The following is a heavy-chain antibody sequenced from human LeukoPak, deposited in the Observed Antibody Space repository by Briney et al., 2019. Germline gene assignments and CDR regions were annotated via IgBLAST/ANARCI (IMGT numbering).Heavy chain of an antibody. CDR1: GFTFSGYW. D-gene: IGHD1-20*01. CDR3: ASSNWYALDS. J-gene: IGHJ4*02. CDR2: INTDGTTT. Sequence: GGSLRLSCAASGFTFSGYWMFWVRQAPGKGLVWVSRINTDGTTTTYADSVKGRFSISRDNAKNTLYLQMSSLRAEDTAVYYCASSNWYALDSWGQGTLVTVSS. V-gene: IGHV3-74*01.